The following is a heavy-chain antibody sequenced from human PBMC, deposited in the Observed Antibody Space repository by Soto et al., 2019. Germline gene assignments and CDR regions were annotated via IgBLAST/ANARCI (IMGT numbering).Heavy chain of an antibody. CDR1: GYPLTDFY. CDR2: INPHTGGP. D-gene: IGHD6-25*01. V-gene: IGHV1-2*02. Sequence: QVQLVQSGAEVKKPGASVTVSCKTSGYPLTDFYIHWVRQAPGQGLEWMAWINPHTGGPTTALKFQSRVTMTSDTSINTAIMELTRLSSDGTAVYYCAREGGAAPGARREWYLDLWGRGTLVSVSS. J-gene: IGHJ2*01. CDR3: AREGGAAPGARREWYLDL.